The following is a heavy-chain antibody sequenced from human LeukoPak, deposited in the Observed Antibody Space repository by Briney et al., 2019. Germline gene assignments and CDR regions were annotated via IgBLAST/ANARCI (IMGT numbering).Heavy chain of an antibody. CDR2: TSSTNAI. CDR3: ARDDKWAFDY. D-gene: IGHD1-26*01. CDR1: GFAFGIYA. J-gene: IGHJ4*02. Sequence: GGSLRFSCSASGFAFGIYARNWSRHPPGKGREWLSYTSSTNAIHYADSVKGRFTISRDNAKESLYLQMNSLRAEDTAVYYCARDDKWAFDYWGQGTLVTVSS. V-gene: IGHV3-69-1*02.